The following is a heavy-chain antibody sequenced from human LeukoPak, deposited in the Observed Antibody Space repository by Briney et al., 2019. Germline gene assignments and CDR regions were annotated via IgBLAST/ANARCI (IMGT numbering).Heavy chain of an antibody. CDR3: ATVRYFDWTDLYFDY. CDR2: FDPEDGET. V-gene: IGHV1-24*01. D-gene: IGHD3-9*01. J-gene: IGHJ4*02. Sequence: ASVKVSCKVSGYTLTELSMHWVRQAPGKGLEWMGGFDPEDGETIYAQKFQGRVTMTEGTSTDTAYMELSSLRSEDTAVYYCATVRYFDWTDLYFDYWGQGTLVTVSS. CDR1: GYTLTELS.